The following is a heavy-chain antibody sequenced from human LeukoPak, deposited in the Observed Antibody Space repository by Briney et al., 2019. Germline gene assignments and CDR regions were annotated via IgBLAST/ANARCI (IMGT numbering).Heavy chain of an antibody. CDR2: INPKNAGT. J-gene: IGHJ4*02. D-gene: IGHD6-13*01. V-gene: IGHV1-2*02. Sequence: ASVKVSCKASGGTFSSYAISWVRQAPGQGLEWMGWINPKNAGTSYAQKFQGRVTMTRDTSTGTAYMELSRLRSDDSAVYYCARTLYIAAAPGGFDYWGQGTLVAVSS. CDR1: GGTFSSYA. CDR3: ARTLYIAAAPGGFDY.